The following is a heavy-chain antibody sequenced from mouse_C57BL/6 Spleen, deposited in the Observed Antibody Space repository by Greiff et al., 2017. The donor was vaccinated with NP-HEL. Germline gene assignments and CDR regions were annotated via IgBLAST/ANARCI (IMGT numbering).Heavy chain of an antibody. V-gene: IGHV1-82*01. CDR1: GYAFSSSW. CDR2: IYPGDGDT. Sequence: VKLQESGPELVKPGASVKISCKASGYAFSSSWMNWVKQRPGKGLEWIGRIYPGDGDTNYTGKFKGKATLTADKAYSTVYMQLSSLSAEDSAVYFCARDYYGSSYDYFDYWGQGTTLTVSS. D-gene: IGHD1-1*01. J-gene: IGHJ2*01. CDR3: ARDYYGSSYDYFDY.